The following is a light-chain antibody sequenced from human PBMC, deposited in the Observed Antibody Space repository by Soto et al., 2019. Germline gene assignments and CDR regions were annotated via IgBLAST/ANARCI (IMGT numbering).Light chain of an antibody. CDR3: QSYDISLSAVV. V-gene: IGLV1-40*01. J-gene: IGLJ2*01. CDR1: SSNIGAGYD. Sequence: QSVLTQPPSVSGAPGQRVTISCAGSSSNIGAGYDVHWYQQLPGTAPKLLISGNNNRPSGVPDRFSGSKSGTSASLAITGLQAEDEADYYCQSYDISLSAVVFGGGTKLTVL. CDR2: GNN.